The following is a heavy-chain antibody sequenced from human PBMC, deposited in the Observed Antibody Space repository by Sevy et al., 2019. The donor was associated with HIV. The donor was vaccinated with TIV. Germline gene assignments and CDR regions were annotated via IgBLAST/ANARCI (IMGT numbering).Heavy chain of an antibody. CDR1: GGSISSGDYY. V-gene: IGHV4-61*02. CDR3: ARRGSAFDI. CDR2: IYTSGST. J-gene: IGHJ3*02. Sequence: SETLSLTCTVSGGSISSGDYYWSWIRQPAGKGLEWIGRIYTSGSTNYNPSLKGRVTISVDTSKNQFSLKLSSVTAADTAVYYCARRGSAFDIWGHGTMVTVSS.